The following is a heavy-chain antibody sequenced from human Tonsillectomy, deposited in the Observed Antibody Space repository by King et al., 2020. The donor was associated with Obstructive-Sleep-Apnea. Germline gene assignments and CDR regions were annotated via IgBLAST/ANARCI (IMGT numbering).Heavy chain of an antibody. Sequence: QLQESGPGLVKPSETLSLTCTVSGGSISSYYWSWIRQPPGKGLEWIGYIYYSGSTNYNPSLKSRVTISVDTSKNQFSLKLSSVTAADTAVYYCARYYDFWSGSQSYFDYWGQGTLVTVSS. CDR3: ARYYDFWSGSQSYFDY. D-gene: IGHD3-3*01. J-gene: IGHJ4*02. CDR2: IYYSGST. CDR1: GGSISSYY. V-gene: IGHV4-59*01.